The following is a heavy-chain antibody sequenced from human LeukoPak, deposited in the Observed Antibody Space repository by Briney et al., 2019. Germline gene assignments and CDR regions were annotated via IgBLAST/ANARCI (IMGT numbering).Heavy chain of an antibody. CDR1: GGTFSSYA. V-gene: IGHV1-69*05. J-gene: IGHJ4*02. Sequence: GSSVKVSCKASGGTFSSYAISWVRQAPGQGGEWRGGIIPIFGTANYAQKFQGRVTITTDESKSTDYMEMSSLRSEDTAVYYCARESFGVHNPGFDYWGQGTLVTVSS. CDR2: IIPIFGTA. D-gene: IGHD3-16*01. CDR3: ARESFGVHNPGFDY.